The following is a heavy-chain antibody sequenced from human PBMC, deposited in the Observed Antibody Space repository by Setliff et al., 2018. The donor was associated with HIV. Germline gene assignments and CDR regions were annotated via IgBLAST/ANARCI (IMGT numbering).Heavy chain of an antibody. CDR1: GGSFSGFY. J-gene: IGHJ4*02. V-gene: IGHV4-34*01. CDR3: ASPRGSYGIDY. Sequence: SETLSLTCGISGGSFSGFYWAWIRQPPGKGLEWIGEINYSGKTNKNPSLKSRVTISADTSRTQFSLNLISVTAADTAVYYCASPRGSYGIDYWGQGTLVTVSS. CDR2: INYSGKT. D-gene: IGHD1-26*01.